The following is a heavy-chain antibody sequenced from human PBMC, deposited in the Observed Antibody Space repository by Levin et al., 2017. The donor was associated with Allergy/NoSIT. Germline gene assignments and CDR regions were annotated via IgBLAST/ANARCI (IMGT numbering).Heavy chain of an antibody. Sequence: GGSLRLSCAASGFTFRSYAMTWVRRVPGKGLEWVSLIRGSGGGTYYADSVKGRFTISRDNSKNTLYLQMNSLRAEDTAVYYCAKNGEARTKYYYYMDVWGKGTTVTVSS. D-gene: IGHD2-8*01. CDR2: IRGSGGGT. CDR1: GFTFRSYA. J-gene: IGHJ6*03. V-gene: IGHV3-23*01. CDR3: AKNGEARTKYYYYMDV.